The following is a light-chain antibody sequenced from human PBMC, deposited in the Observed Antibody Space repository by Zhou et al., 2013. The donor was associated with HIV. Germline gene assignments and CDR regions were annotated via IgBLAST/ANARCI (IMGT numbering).Light chain of an antibody. Sequence: EIVMTQSPATLSVSPGERATVSCRASQSVRVYLAWYQQKPGQAPRLLIYDASTRATGIPARFSGSGSATEFTLTISSLQSEDFATYYCQQYLDWPPTFGQGDQGGNQT. J-gene: IGKJ1*01. CDR2: DAS. V-gene: IGKV3-15*01. CDR3: QQYLDWPPT. CDR1: QSVRVY.